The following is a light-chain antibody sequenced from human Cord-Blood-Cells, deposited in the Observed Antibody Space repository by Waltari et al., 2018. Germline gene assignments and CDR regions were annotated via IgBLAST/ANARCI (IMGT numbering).Light chain of an antibody. J-gene: IGKJ2*01. CDR2: WAS. V-gene: IGKV4-1*01. Sequence: VVLTQSPDSAPVSLGERATLHSTSGQSVLYTSNNKTYLAWYQQKPGQPPKLLIYWASTRESGVPDRFSGSGSGTDFTLTISSLQAEDVAVYYCQQYYSTPYTFGQGTKLEIK. CDR1: QSVLYTSNNKTY. CDR3: QQYYSTPYT.